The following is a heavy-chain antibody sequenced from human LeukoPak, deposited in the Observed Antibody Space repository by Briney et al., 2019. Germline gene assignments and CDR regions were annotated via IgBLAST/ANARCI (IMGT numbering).Heavy chain of an antibody. Sequence: SGGSLRLSCTIFGGTVTTYEFNWVRQVPGKAPEWISYMSRTANRIDHAASVKGRFTMSRDNANNSVFLQMNSLKVDGTAIYYCVTRPTFTGYKSWGQGTLVTVSS. D-gene: IGHD5-24*01. CDR2: MSRTANRI. CDR3: VTRPTFTGYKS. CDR1: GGTVTTYE. J-gene: IGHJ4*01. V-gene: IGHV3-48*03.